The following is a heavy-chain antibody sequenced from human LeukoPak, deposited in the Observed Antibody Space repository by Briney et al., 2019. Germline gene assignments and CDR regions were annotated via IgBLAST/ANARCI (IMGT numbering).Heavy chain of an antibody. D-gene: IGHD3-10*01. CDR2: IYHTGST. CDR1: GGSINSGAHY. V-gene: IGHV4-31*03. CDR3: ARGDRGDYYGSGSYSFDY. Sequence: PSQTLSLTCTVSGGSINSGAHYWSWVRQPPGKGLEWIGYIYHTGSTYYNPSLKSRVTISVDTSTNQFSLKLNSVTAADTAVFYCARGDRGDYYGSGSYSFDYWGQGTLVTVSS. J-gene: IGHJ4*02.